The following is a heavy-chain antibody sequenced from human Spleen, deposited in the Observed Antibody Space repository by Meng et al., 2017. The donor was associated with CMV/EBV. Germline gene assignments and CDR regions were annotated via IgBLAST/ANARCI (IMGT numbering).Heavy chain of an antibody. CDR2: ISTYNGDT. Sequence: ASVKVSCKVSGYTFNNYAVNWVRQAPGQGPEWMGWISTYNGDTRYAQRFQDRVTMTTDTSTGTAYMELRNMRSDDTAVYYCATQYIRASGWYYFDYWGQGTLVTVSS. CDR1: GYTFNNYA. D-gene: IGHD6-19*01. CDR3: ATQYIRASGWYYFDY. V-gene: IGHV1-18*01. J-gene: IGHJ4*02.